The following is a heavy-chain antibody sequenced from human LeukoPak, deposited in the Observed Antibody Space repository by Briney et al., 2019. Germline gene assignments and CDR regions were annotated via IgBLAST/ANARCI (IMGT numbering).Heavy chain of an antibody. D-gene: IGHD3-22*01. CDR1: GFTFSSYG. Sequence: PGGSLRLSCAASGFTFSSYGMHWVRQAPGKGLEWVAVIWYDGSNKYYADSVKGRFTISRDNSKNTLYLQMNSLRAEDTAVYYCASSLKVEYDSSGYYQPFDYWGQGTLVTVSS. V-gene: IGHV3-33*01. CDR3: ASSLKVEYDSSGYYQPFDY. CDR2: IWYDGSNK. J-gene: IGHJ4*02.